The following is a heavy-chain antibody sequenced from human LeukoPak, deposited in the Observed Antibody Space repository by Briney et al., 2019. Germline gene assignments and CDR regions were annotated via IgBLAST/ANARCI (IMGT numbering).Heavy chain of an antibody. J-gene: IGHJ4*02. V-gene: IGHV3-11*01. CDR1: GFTFSHYY. Sequence: GGSLRLSCVTSGFTFSHYYMTWIRQAPGKGLEWVSYISGTGNNKYYADPVKGRFTISRDNAQNSLYLQMSSLRAEDTAMYYCARDYSESEYFFDYWGQGSLVAVSS. CDR2: ISGTGNNK. D-gene: IGHD1-26*01. CDR3: ARDYSESEYFFDY.